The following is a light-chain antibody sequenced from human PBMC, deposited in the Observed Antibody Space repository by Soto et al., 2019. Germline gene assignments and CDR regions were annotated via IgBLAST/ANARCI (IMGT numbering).Light chain of an antibody. CDR3: QQLNSYPRT. V-gene: IGKV1-9*01. Sequence: DIQINKSPSALSADLGASFTITCLASQGISNYLAWYQQKPGKAPKLLIYAASTLQSGVPSRFSGSGSGTEFTLTISSLQPEDFATYYCQQLNSYPRTFGGGTKVDIK. J-gene: IGKJ4*01. CDR1: QGISNY. CDR2: AAS.